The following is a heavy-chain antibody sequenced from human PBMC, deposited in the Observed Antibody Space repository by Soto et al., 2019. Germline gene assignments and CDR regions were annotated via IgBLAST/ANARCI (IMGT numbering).Heavy chain of an antibody. CDR3: AHWLTLNSDGNDGRCDY. D-gene: IGHD1-1*01. J-gene: IGHJ4*02. CDR2: IYWDDDN. Sequence: QITLKESGPTLVKPTQTLTLTCSFSGFSLTTTGVGVGWIRQPPGEALEWLALIYWDDDNRYNPSLKSRLTVTKDTSKNPVVLTMTNTDPVDTATYYCAHWLTLNSDGNDGRCDYWGKGSLVTVSS. V-gene: IGHV2-5*02. CDR1: GFSLTTTGVG.